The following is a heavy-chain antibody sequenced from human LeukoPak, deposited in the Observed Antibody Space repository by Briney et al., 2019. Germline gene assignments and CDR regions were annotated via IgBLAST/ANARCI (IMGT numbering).Heavy chain of an antibody. CDR2: ISYSGDTT. Sequence: GGSLRLSCAAFGFTFSSYSMNWVRQAPGKGLEWVSVISYSGDTTYYADSVKGRFTFSRDNSRNTLYLQMNNLRVEDTAIYYCAKTAAAAGPTRHFDSWGQGSLVTVSS. CDR1: GFTFSSYS. CDR3: AKTAAAAGPTRHFDS. D-gene: IGHD6-13*01. J-gene: IGHJ4*02. V-gene: IGHV3-23*01.